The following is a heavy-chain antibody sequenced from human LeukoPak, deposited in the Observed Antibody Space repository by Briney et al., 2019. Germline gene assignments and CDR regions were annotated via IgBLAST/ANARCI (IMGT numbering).Heavy chain of an antibody. J-gene: IGHJ2*01. CDR2: IGPLFGTL. CDR1: GGTFSTHA. V-gene: IGHV1-69*01. CDR3: ARDSCGGGGCYSWFFDL. D-gene: IGHD2-15*01. Sequence: ASVKVSCKASGGTFSTHAVHWVRQAPGQGLEYMGGIGPLFGTLTYAQKFQGTITITADASPSAAYLEMSNLSSDDTAMYYCARDSCGGGGCYSWFFDLWGRGTLLTVSS.